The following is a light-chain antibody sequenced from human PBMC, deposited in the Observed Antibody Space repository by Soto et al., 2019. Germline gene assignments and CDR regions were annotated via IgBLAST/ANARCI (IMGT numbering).Light chain of an antibody. CDR1: QSVGSTY. Sequence: EVVLTQSPGTLSLSPGERATLSCRASQSVGSTYLAWYQQKPGQAPRLLIYDASSRATSIPDRFSGSGSGTDFTLTISRLEPEDFAVYYCQQYGSSPSTFGPGTKVDIK. CDR2: DAS. V-gene: IGKV3-20*01. CDR3: QQYGSSPST. J-gene: IGKJ3*01.